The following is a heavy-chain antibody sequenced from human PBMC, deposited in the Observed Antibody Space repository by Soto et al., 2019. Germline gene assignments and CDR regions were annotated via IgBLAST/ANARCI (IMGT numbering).Heavy chain of an antibody. J-gene: IGHJ4*02. V-gene: IGHV4-34*01. D-gene: IGHD6-6*01. Sequence: SETLSLTCAVYGGSFSGYYWSWIRQPPGKGLEWIGEINHSGSTNYNPSLKSRVTISVDTSKNQFSLKLSSVTAADTAVYYCARGVAARYFAYWGQRTLVTVSS. CDR1: GGSFSGYY. CDR3: ARGVAARYFAY. CDR2: INHSGST.